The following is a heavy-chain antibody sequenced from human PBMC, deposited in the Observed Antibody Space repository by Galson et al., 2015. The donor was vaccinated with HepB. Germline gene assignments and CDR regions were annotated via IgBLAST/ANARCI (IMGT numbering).Heavy chain of an antibody. Sequence: SLRLSCAATGFTFSLYSMDWVRQAPGKGLEWVSSLGTSNGEIFYADSVKGRFTISRDNAKNSLYLQMNSLRAEDTAVYYCAREMYSGRSENFDYWGQGTLVTVSS. J-gene: IGHJ4*02. D-gene: IGHD1-26*01. V-gene: IGHV3-21*01. CDR3: AREMYSGRSENFDY. CDR2: LGTSNGEI. CDR1: GFTFSLYS.